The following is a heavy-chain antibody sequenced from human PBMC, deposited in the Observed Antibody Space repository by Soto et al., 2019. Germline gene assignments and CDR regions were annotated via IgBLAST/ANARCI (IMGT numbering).Heavy chain of an antibody. V-gene: IGHV3-23*01. CDR1: GFTFSSYA. D-gene: IGHD3-3*01. J-gene: IGHJ3*02. CDR3: ARATYYDFWSGSDAFDI. Sequence: GGSLRLSCAASGFTFSSYAMSWVRQAPGKGLEWVSAISGSGGSTYYADSVKGRFTISRDNSKNTLYMQMNSLRAEDTAVYYCARATYYDFWSGSDAFDIWGQGTMGTVSS. CDR2: ISGSGGST.